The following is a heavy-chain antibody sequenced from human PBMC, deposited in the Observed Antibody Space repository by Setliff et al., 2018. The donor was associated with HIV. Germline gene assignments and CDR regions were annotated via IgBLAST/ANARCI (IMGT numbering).Heavy chain of an antibody. D-gene: IGHD6-6*01. V-gene: IGHV4-61*02. CDR2: IYTSGSA. J-gene: IGHJ4*02. Sequence: PSETLSLTCTVSGDSISSGGYYWSWIRQPAGKGLEWIGRIYTSGSANYNPSLKSRVTISVDTSKNQFSLKLSSVTAADTAVYYCARAGSAAASPLDYWGQGTLVTVSS. CDR3: ARAGSAAASPLDY. CDR1: GDSISSGGYY.